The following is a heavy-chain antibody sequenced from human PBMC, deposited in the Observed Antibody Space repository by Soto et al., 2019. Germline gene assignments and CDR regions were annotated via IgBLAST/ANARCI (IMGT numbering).Heavy chain of an antibody. Sequence: GSLRLSCVVSVXPFGANAMSWVRQAPGKGLEWVSGLSNTGRRTSYADSVKGRFNISRDNSENTVYLQMNRLSLEDTDVYYCATEMGATQGPFDNWGQGTLGTVSS. D-gene: IGHD1-26*01. V-gene: IGHV3-23*01. CDR1: VXPFGANA. J-gene: IGHJ4*02. CDR3: ATEMGATQGPFDN. CDR2: LSNTGRRT.